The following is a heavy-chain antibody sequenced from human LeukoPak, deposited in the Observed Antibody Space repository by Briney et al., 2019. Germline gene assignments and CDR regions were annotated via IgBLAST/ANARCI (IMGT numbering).Heavy chain of an antibody. V-gene: IGHV4-31*01. CDR1: GGSIISGGYY. J-gene: IGHJ4*02. Sequence: SETLSLTCTVSGGSIISGGYYWSWIRQHPGKGLEWIGYIYYSGSTYYNPSLKSLVTISVDTSKNQFSLKLSSVTAADTAVYYCAATSRVVVSFDYWGQGTLVTVSS. CDR2: IYYSGST. D-gene: IGHD2-21*01. CDR3: AATSRVVVSFDY.